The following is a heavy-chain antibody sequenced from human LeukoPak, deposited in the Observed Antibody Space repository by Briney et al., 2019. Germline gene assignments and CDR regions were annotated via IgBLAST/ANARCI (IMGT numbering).Heavy chain of an antibody. V-gene: IGHV3-21*01. D-gene: IGHD3-9*01. CDR2: ISSSGSSI. Sequence: GGSLRLSCAASGFTFSSYSMNWVRQAPGKGLEWVSSISSSGSSIYYADSVKGRFTISRDNAKNTLYLQMNSLRAEDTAVYYCARAGRGLRYFDWLTYDYWGQGTLVTVSS. CDR1: GFTFSSYS. J-gene: IGHJ4*02. CDR3: ARAGRGLRYFDWLTYDY.